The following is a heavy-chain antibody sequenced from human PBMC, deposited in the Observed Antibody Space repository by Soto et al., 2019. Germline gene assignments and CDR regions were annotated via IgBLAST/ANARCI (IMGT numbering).Heavy chain of an antibody. J-gene: IGHJ4*02. V-gene: IGHV4-30-4*01. CDR1: GGSLSSMIYC. D-gene: IGHD7-27*01. CDR3: TRGRSGDKFDF. CDR2: IYDGGRT. Sequence: TLSLTCTVSGGSLSSMIYCWSLIRQLPDRGLEWIGHIYDGGRTYSNPSLGSRVTISVDTSKNQFSLKVSSVSAADTAVYYCTRGRSGDKFDFWAQGTLVTVS.